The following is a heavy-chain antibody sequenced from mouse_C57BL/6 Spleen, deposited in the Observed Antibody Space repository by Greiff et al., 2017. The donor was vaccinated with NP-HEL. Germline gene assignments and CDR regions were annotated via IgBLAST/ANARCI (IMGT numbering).Heavy chain of an antibody. CDR2: IYPRSGNT. D-gene: IGHD2-5*01. CDR3: ARWDCSKLYFDY. V-gene: IGHV1-81*01. Sequence: VQLQESGAELARPGASVKLSCKASGYTFTSYGISWVKQRTGQGLEWIGEIYPRSGNTYYNEKFKGKATLTADKSSSTAYMELRSLTSEDSAVYFCARWDCSKLYFDYWGQGTTLTVSS. J-gene: IGHJ2*01. CDR1: GYTFTSYG.